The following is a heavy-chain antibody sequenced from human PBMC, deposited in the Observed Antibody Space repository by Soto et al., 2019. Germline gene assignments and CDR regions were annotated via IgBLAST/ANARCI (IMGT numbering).Heavy chain of an antibody. D-gene: IGHD4-17*01. Sequence: EVQLVESGGGLVQPGGSLRLSCAASGFTVSSNYMSWVRQAPGKGLEWVSVIYSGGSTYYADSVKGRFTISRHNSKNPLYLLMNRLRAEDTAVYYCARDFRPPYGVRYFDYWGQGTLVTVSS. V-gene: IGHV3-53*04. CDR2: IYSGGST. CDR3: ARDFRPPYGVRYFDY. J-gene: IGHJ4*02. CDR1: GFTVSSNY.